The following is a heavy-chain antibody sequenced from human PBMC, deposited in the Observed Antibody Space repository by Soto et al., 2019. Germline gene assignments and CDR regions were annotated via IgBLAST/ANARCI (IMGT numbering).Heavy chain of an antibody. D-gene: IGHD1-26*01. CDR1: GFTFSDHY. J-gene: IGHJ6*02. CDR2: SRNKANGYTT. V-gene: IGHV3-72*01. Sequence: PGGSLRRSCAASGFTFSDHYMDWVRQAPGKGLEWVGRSRNKANGYTTDYAASVKGRFTISRDDSKNSLYLQMNSLKSEDTAVYYCARGPRGAGGYGMDVWGQGTTVTVSS. CDR3: ARGPRGAGGYGMDV.